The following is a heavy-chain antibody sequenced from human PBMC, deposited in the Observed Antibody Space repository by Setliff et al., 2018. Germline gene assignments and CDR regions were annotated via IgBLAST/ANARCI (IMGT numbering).Heavy chain of an antibody. CDR2: INAGNGNT. CDR3: ARETATRHYYDSSGGFDY. CDR1: GYTFTSYA. V-gene: IGHV1-3*01. D-gene: IGHD3-22*01. J-gene: IGHJ4*02. Sequence: ASVKVSCKASGYTFTSYAMHWVRQAPGQRLEWMGWINAGNGNTKYSQKFQGRVTITRDTSASTAYMELSSLRSEDTAVYYCARETATRHYYDSSGGFDYWGQGTLITVSS.